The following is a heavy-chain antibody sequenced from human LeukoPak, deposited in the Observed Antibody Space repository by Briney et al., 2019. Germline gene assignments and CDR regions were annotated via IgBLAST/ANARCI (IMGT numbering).Heavy chain of an antibody. Sequence: GGSLRLSCAASGFTFSSYAMSWVRQAPGKGLEWDSTISGSDGSTYYADSVKGRFTISRDNSKNTLYLQMNSLRAEDTAVYYCAKDRSGSLPYWGQGTLVTVSS. D-gene: IGHD3-3*01. CDR3: AKDRSGSLPY. CDR1: GFTFSSYA. V-gene: IGHV3-23*01. J-gene: IGHJ4*02. CDR2: ISGSDGST.